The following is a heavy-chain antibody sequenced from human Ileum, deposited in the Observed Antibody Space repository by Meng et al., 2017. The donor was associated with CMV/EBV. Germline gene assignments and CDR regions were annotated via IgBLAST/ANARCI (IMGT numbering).Heavy chain of an antibody. D-gene: IGHD3-22*01. J-gene: IGHJ4*02. CDR2: IRYDGSNK. V-gene: IGHV3-30*02. CDR3: ATSGVVV. Sequence: GESLKISCAASGFAFSDYYMAWIRQAPGKGLEWVAFIRYDGSNKYYADSVKGRFTISRDNSKNTLYLQMNSLRAEDTAVYYCATSGVVVWGQGTLVTVSS. CDR1: GFAFSDYY.